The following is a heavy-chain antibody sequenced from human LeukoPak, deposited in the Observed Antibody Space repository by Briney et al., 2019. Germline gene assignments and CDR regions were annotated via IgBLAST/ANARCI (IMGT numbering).Heavy chain of an antibody. V-gene: IGHV4-61*02. CDR3: ARDKVAVAGTFDY. CDR2: IYTSGST. Sequence: SETLSLTCTVSGGSISSGSYYWSWIRQPAGKGLEWIGRIYTSGSTNYNPSLKSRVTMSVDTSKNQFSLKLSSVTAADTAVYYCARDKVAVAGTFDYWGQGTLVTVSS. CDR1: GGSISSGSYY. D-gene: IGHD6-19*01. J-gene: IGHJ4*02.